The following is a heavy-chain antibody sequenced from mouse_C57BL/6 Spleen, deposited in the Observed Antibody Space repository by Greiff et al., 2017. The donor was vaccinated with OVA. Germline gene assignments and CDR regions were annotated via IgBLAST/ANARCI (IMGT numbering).Heavy chain of an antibody. V-gene: IGHV1-9*01. CDR3: ARTPYYYGSSSFAY. D-gene: IGHD1-1*01. CDR1: GYTFTGYW. CDR2: ILPGSGST. J-gene: IGHJ3*01. Sequence: LVESGAELMKPGASVKLSCKATGYTFTGYWIEWVKQRPGHGLEWIGEILPGSGSTNYNEKFKGKATFTADTSSNTAYMQLSSLTTEDSAIYYCARTPYYYGSSSFAYWGQGTLVTVSA.